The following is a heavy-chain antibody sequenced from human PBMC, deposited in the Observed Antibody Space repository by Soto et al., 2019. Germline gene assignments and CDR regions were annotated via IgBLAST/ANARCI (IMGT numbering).Heavy chain of an antibody. D-gene: IGHD3-3*01. V-gene: IGHV3-23*01. CDR3: AKGEAGGHDDFWVRYYDYYMDF. CDR1: GFTFSSYA. Sequence: EVQLLESGGGLVQPGGSLRLSCAASGFTFSSYAMSWVRQAPGKGLEWVSAISGSGGSTYYADSVKGRFTISRDNSKNALYLQMNSLRAEDTAVYYCAKGEAGGHDDFWVRYYDYYMDFWGKGTTVTVSS. CDR2: ISGSGGST. J-gene: IGHJ6*03.